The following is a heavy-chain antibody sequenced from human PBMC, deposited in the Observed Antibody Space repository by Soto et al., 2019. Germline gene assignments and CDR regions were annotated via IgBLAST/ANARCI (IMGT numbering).Heavy chain of an antibody. CDR1: GGTFSSYT. CDR3: AAGGCSGGSCYSH. D-gene: IGHD2-15*01. CDR2: IIPILGIA. Sequence: QVQLVQSGAEVQKPGSSVKVSCKASGGTFSSYTISWVRQAPGQGLEWMGRIIPILGIANYAQKFQGRVTITADKSTSTAYMELSSLRSEDTAVYYCAAGGCSGGSCYSHWGQGTLVTVSS. V-gene: IGHV1-69*02. J-gene: IGHJ4*02.